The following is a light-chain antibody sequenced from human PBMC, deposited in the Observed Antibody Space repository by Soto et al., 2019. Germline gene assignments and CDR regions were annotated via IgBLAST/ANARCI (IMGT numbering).Light chain of an antibody. CDR1: QTISSW. V-gene: IGKV1-39*01. CDR3: QQSYSTPLT. J-gene: IGKJ4*01. Sequence: DIQMTQSPSTLSGSVGDRVTITCRASQTISSWLAWYQQRPGKPPNLLIYAASSLQSGVPSRFSGSGSGTDFTLTISSLQPEDFATYYCQQSYSTPLTFGGGTKVDIK. CDR2: AAS.